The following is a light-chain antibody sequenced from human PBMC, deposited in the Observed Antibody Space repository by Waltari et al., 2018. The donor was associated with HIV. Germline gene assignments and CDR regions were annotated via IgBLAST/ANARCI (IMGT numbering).Light chain of an antibody. CDR2: SNK. J-gene: IGLJ2*01. V-gene: IGLV1-44*01. CDR3: AAWDDSLNGVV. CDR1: SSNIGSNT. Sequence: QSVLTQPPSASGTPGQRVTISCSGSSSNIGSNTVNWCQQLPGTAPKLLIYSNKRPPYGVPDRVSGSNAGTSASLASSGLQSEDEADYYCAAWDDSLNGVVFGGGTKLTVL.